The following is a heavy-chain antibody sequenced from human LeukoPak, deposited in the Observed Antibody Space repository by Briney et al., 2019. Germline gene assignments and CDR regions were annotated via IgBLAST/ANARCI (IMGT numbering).Heavy chain of an antibody. V-gene: IGHV3-7*01. CDR2: IKEDGSEK. Sequence: GGSLRLSCAASGFTFSSYWMSWVRQAPGKGPEWVANIKEDGSEKYYVDSVKGRFTISRDNAQKSVYLEMNSPRDEDTAVYYCAKSYYYGSGSYDYWGQGTLVTVSS. J-gene: IGHJ4*02. D-gene: IGHD3-10*01. CDR3: AKSYYYGSGSYDY. CDR1: GFTFSSYW.